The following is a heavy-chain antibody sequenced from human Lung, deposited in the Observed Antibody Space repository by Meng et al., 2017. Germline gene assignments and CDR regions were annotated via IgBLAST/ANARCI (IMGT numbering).Heavy chain of an antibody. V-gene: IGHV4-34*01. CDR1: GGSFSDYY. Sequence: QWPLKEWGAGLLKPPRTLSPTCVVSGGSFSDYYWSWIRQPPGKGLEWIGEINHSGSTNYNPSLESRATISVDTSQNNLSLKLSSVTAADSAVYYCARGPTTMAHDFDYWGQGTLVTVSS. CDR3: ARGPTTMAHDFDY. CDR2: INHSGST. J-gene: IGHJ4*02. D-gene: IGHD4-11*01.